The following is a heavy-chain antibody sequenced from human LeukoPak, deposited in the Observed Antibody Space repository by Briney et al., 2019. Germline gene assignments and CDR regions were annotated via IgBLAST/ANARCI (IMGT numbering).Heavy chain of an antibody. Sequence: GGSLRLSCAASGFTFSSYSMNWVRQAPGKGLEWVSYISSSSSTIYYADSVKGRFTISRDNAKNSLYLQMNSLRAEDTAVYYCARALVTMVRGASDYWGQGTLVTVSS. CDR3: ARALVTMVRGASDY. V-gene: IGHV3-48*01. CDR1: GFTFSSYS. CDR2: ISSSSSTI. D-gene: IGHD3-10*01. J-gene: IGHJ4*02.